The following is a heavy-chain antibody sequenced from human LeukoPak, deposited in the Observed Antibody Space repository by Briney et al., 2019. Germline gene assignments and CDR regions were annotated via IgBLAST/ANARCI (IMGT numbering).Heavy chain of an antibody. Sequence: PSETLSLTCTVSGYSINSAYYWGWIRQPPGKGLEWIGSMYHSGSTYYNPSLQSRVTISVDTSKNQFSLKLSSVTAADTAVYFCASAPNVDFFDYWGQGTLVTVSS. CDR3: ASAPNVDFFDY. V-gene: IGHV4-38-2*02. CDR1: GYSINSAYY. J-gene: IGHJ4*02. D-gene: IGHD2-8*01. CDR2: MYHSGST.